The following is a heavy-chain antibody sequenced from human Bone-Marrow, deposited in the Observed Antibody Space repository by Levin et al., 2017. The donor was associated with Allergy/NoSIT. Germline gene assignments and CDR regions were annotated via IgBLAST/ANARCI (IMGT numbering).Heavy chain of an antibody. CDR1: GYRSTTYW. CDR3: ARLVGDNYYGSGSYGTYFDY. V-gene: IGHV5-10-1*01. Sequence: GESLKISCKGSGYRSTTYWISWVRQMPGKGLEWMGRIDPSDSYTNYSPSFQGHVTISADKSINTAYLQWSSLQASDTAMYYCARLVGDNYYGSGSYGTYFDYWGQGTLVTVSS. J-gene: IGHJ4*02. D-gene: IGHD3-10*01. CDR2: IDPSDSYT.